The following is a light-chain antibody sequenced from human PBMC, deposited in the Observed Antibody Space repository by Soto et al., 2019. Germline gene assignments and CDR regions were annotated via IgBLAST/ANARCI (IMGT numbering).Light chain of an antibody. CDR3: QSYDSSLSGSWV. CDR1: SSNIGSGYD. CDR2: GNI. J-gene: IGLJ1*01. V-gene: IGLV1-40*01. Sequence: QAVVTQPPSVSGAPGQRVTISCTGGSSNIGSGYDVHWYQQLPGTAPKLLIYGNINRPSGVPDRFSASKSGTSASLAITGLQAEDEADYYCQSYDSSLSGSWVFGTGTKVTVL.